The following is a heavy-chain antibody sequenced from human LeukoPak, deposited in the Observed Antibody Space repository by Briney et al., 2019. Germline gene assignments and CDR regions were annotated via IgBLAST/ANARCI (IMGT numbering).Heavy chain of an antibody. CDR1: GFTFDDYG. Sequence: GGSLRLSCAASGFTFDDYGMSWVRQAPGKGLEWVSHINWVGGSTTSADSVKGRFTISRDNARNSLYLQMNSLRAEDTALYYCARVPQIRGYYYYYMDVWGKGTTVTVSS. V-gene: IGHV3-20*04. CDR3: ARVPQIRGYYYYYMDV. J-gene: IGHJ6*03. CDR2: INWVGGST.